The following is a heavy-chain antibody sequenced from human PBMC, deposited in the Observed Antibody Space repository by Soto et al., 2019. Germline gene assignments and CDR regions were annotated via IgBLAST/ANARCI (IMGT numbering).Heavy chain of an antibody. V-gene: IGHV3-30-3*01. CDR3: ARAFYSGYDFGY. CDR2: ISYDGSNK. CDR1: GFTFSSYA. D-gene: IGHD5-12*01. Sequence: GGSLRLSCAASGFTFSSYAMHWVRQAPGKGLEWVAVISYDGSNKYYADSVKGRFTISRDNSKNTLYLQMNSLRAEDTAVYYCARAFYSGYDFGYWGQGTLVTVSS. J-gene: IGHJ4*02.